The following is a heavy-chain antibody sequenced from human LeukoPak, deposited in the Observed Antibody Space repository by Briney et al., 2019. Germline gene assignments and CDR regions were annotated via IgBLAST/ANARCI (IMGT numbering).Heavy chain of an antibody. Sequence: ASVKVSCKASGYTFTGYYMHWVRQAPGQGLEWMGWINPNSGGTNYAQKFQGRVTMTRDTSISTAYMELSRLRSDDTAVYYCARDRGGYDSNWFDPWGQGTLVTVSS. D-gene: IGHD5-12*01. CDR1: GYTFTGYY. V-gene: IGHV1-2*02. CDR3: ARDRGGYDSNWFDP. CDR2: INPNSGGT. J-gene: IGHJ5*02.